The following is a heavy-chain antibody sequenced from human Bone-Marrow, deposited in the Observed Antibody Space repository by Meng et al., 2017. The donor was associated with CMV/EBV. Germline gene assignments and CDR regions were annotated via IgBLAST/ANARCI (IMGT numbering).Heavy chain of an antibody. CDR3: ARPYYDFWSGYYPVAYYYGMDF. Sequence: ASVKVSCKASGGTFSSYAISWVRQAPGQGLEWMGWISAYNGNTNYAQKLQGRVTMTTDTSTSTAYMELRSLRSADTAVYYCARPYYDFWSGYYPVAYYYGMDFWARGTTATFPS. J-gene: IGHJ6*02. CDR1: GGTFSSYA. D-gene: IGHD3-3*01. CDR2: ISAYNGNT. V-gene: IGHV1-18*01.